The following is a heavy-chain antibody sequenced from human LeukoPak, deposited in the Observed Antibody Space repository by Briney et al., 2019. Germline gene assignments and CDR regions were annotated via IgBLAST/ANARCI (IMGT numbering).Heavy chain of an antibody. D-gene: IGHD6-13*01. Sequence: PGGSLRPSCAASGFTFSSYAMSWVRQAPGKGLEWVSAISGSGGSTYYADSVKGRFTISRDNSKNTLYLQMNSLRAEDTAVYYCTTTGIAAAGTFDHWGQGTLVTVSS. J-gene: IGHJ4*02. CDR3: TTTGIAAAGTFDH. CDR2: ISGSGGST. CDR1: GFTFSSYA. V-gene: IGHV3-23*01.